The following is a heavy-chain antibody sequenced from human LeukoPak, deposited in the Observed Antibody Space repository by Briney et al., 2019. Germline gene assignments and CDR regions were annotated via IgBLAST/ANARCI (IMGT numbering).Heavy chain of an antibody. Sequence: ASVKVSCKVSGYTLTELSMHWVRQAPGKGLEWMGGFDPEDGETIYAQKFQGRVTMTEDTSTDTAYMELSSLRSEDTAVYYCATGINQLLLFDCWGQGTLVTVSS. J-gene: IGHJ4*02. CDR1: GYTLTELS. CDR2: FDPEDGET. D-gene: IGHD2-2*01. V-gene: IGHV1-24*01. CDR3: ATGINQLLLFDC.